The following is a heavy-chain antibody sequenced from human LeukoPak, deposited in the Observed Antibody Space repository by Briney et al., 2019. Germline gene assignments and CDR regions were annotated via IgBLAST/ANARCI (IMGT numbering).Heavy chain of an antibody. CDR3: ARADAHVLYLDY. D-gene: IGHD3-10*01. V-gene: IGHV1-18*01. J-gene: IGHJ4*02. CDR1: GYTFTGYG. Sequence: ASVKVSCKASGYTFTGYGISWVRQAPGQGLEWMGWISAYNGNTNYAQKLQGRVTMTTDTSTSTAYMELRSLRSDDTAVYYCARADAHVLYLDYWGQGTLVTVSS. CDR2: ISAYNGNT.